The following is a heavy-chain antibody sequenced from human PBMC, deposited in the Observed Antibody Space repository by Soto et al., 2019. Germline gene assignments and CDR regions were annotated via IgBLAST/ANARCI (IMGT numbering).Heavy chain of an antibody. Sequence: SETLSLTCAVYGGSFSGYYWSWIRQPPGKGLEWIGEINHSGSTNYNPSLKSRVTISVDTSKNQFSLRLSSVTAADTAVYYCARADTNNWYRQLDYWGQGILVTVSS. CDR2: INHSGST. J-gene: IGHJ4*02. V-gene: IGHV4-34*01. D-gene: IGHD1-1*01. CDR1: GGSFSGYY. CDR3: ARADTNNWYRQLDY.